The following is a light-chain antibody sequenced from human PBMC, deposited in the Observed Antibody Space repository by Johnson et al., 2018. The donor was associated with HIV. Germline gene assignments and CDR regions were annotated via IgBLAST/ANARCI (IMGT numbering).Light chain of an antibody. CDR2: ENN. CDR1: SSNIENNY. V-gene: IGLV1-51*02. J-gene: IGLJ1*01. Sequence: QSVLTQPPSVSAAPGQTVTISCSGSSSNIENNYVSWYQQLPGTAPKLIIYENNKRPSGIPDRFSGSKSGTSATLGITGLQAGDEADYYCGTWASSQRTAFFATGTKVTVL. CDR3: GTWASSQRTAF.